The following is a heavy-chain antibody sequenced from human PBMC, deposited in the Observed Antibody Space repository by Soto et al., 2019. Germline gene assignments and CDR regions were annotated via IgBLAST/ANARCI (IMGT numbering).Heavy chain of an antibody. D-gene: IGHD6-13*01. J-gene: IGHJ4*02. Sequence: QLQLQESGPGLVKPSETLSLTSTVSGGSISSSSYYWGWIRQPPGKGLEWIGSIYYSGSTYYNPSLKSRVTISVDTYKNQFSLKLSSVTAADTAVYYCARHYSIAAAGTPYYFDYWGQGTLVTVSS. CDR3: ARHYSIAAAGTPYYFDY. V-gene: IGHV4-39*01. CDR1: GGSISSSSYY. CDR2: IYYSGST.